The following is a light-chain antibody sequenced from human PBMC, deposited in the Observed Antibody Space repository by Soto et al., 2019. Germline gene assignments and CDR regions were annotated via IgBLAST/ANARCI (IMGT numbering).Light chain of an antibody. CDR2: DVS. J-gene: IGLJ1*01. V-gene: IGLV2-14*03. CDR1: SSDVGGYNF. Sequence: QSALTQPASVSRSPGQSITISCTGTSSDVGGYNFVSWYQQHPGKAPKLMIFDVSNRPSGISSRFSGSKSGNTASLTISGLQAEDEAVYYCSSYTSSSTVYVFGTGTKVTVL. CDR3: SSYTSSSTVYV.